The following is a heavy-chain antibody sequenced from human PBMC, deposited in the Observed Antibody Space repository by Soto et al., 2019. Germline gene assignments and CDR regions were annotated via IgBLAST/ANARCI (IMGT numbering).Heavy chain of an antibody. D-gene: IGHD2-15*01. Sequence: QVQLQESGPGLVKPSQTLSLTCTVSGGSISSGGYYWSWIRQHPGKGLEWIGYIYYSGSTYYNPSLKSRVTISVDTSKNQFSLKLSSVTAADTAVYYCARIRCNGGSCYSHYYYYGMDVWGQGTTVTVSS. CDR2: IYYSGST. V-gene: IGHV4-31*03. CDR1: GGSISSGGYY. CDR3: ARIRCNGGSCYSHYYYYGMDV. J-gene: IGHJ6*02.